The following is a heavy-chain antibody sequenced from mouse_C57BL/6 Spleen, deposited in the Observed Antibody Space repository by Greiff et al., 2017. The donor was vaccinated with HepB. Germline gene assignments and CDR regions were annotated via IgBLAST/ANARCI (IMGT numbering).Heavy chain of an antibody. D-gene: IGHD1-1*01. CDR1: GYTFTDYY. V-gene: IGHV1-26*01. CDR3: ARTTTGLDY. J-gene: IGHJ2*01. CDR2: INPNNGGT. Sequence: EVQLQQSGPELVKPGASVKISCKASGYTFTDYYMNWVKQSHGKSLEWIGDINPNNGGTSYNQKFKGKATLTVDKSSSTAYMELRSLTSEDSAVYDCARTTTGLDYWGQGTTLTVSS.